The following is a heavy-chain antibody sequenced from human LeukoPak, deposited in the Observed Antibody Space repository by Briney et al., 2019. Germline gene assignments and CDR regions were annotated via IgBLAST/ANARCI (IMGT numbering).Heavy chain of an antibody. CDR3: ARARLELPWWFDP. Sequence: SQTLSLTCVISGDSVSSNCVTWNWIRQSPSRGLEWLGRTYYRSKWYNDYAVSVKSRITINLDTSKNQFSLQLNSVTPEDTAVYYCARARLELPWWFDPWGQGTLVTVSS. V-gene: IGHV6-1*01. CDR1: GDSVSSNCVT. J-gene: IGHJ5*02. D-gene: IGHD1-7*01. CDR2: TYYRSKWYN.